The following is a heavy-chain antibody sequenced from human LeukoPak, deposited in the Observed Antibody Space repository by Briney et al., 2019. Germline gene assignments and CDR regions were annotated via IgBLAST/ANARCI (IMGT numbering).Heavy chain of an antibody. CDR3: VRGQWLGHC. J-gene: IGHJ4*02. Sequence: PGGSLRLSCASSGFTFSTYWMSWVRQAPGKGLEWVANIKKDGSERNYVDSVKGRFTISRDNAKNSLYLQMNSLRVEDTAVYYCVRGQWLGHCWGQGTLVTVSS. CDR2: IKKDGSER. D-gene: IGHD6-19*01. CDR1: GFTFSTYW. V-gene: IGHV3-7*03.